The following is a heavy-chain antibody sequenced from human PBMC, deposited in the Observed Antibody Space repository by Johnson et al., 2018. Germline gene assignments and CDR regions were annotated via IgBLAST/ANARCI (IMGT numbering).Heavy chain of an antibody. J-gene: IGHJ6*03. Sequence: QVRLGESGAEVKKPGASVKVSCKASGYTFTNYEIHWVRQASGQGLEWVGRMNPNNGATGYTQEFQGRVIMPRNISISTVYMELTRLRSADPAVYYCARLGRHSWNYGQIYYYSYYMDVWGKGTTVTVSS. CDR1: GYTFTNYE. D-gene: IGHD1-7*01. CDR3: ARLGRHSWNYGQIYYYSYYMDV. V-gene: IGHV1-8*01. CDR2: MNPNNGAT.